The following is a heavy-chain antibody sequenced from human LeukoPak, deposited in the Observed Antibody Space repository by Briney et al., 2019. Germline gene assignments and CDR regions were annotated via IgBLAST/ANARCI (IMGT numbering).Heavy chain of an antibody. CDR3: ARGRVVVTAQFRAGIDF. Sequence: GGSLRLSCAASGFTFSSYAMHWVRQAPGKVREGVAVISFDGSNEYYADSVKGRFTISRDNSKNTLYLQMNSLRAEDTAVYYCARGRVVVTAQFRAGIDFWGQGTLVTVSS. CDR1: GFTFSSYA. D-gene: IGHD2-21*02. J-gene: IGHJ4*02. CDR2: ISFDGSNE. V-gene: IGHV3-30*04.